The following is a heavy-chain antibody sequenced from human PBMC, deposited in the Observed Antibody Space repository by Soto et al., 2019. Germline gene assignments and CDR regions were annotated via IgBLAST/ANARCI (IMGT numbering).Heavy chain of an antibody. Sequence: PTETLSLTCTVSGGSISSGGYYWSWIRQHPGKGLEWIGYIYYSGSTYYNPSLKSRVTISVDTSKNQFSLKLSSVTAADTAVYYCARDRIVVVPAAIPDYYSYGMDVWGQGTTVTV. D-gene: IGHD2-2*02. V-gene: IGHV4-31*03. CDR2: IYYSGST. CDR1: GGSISSGGYY. J-gene: IGHJ6*02. CDR3: ARDRIVVVPAAIPDYYSYGMDV.